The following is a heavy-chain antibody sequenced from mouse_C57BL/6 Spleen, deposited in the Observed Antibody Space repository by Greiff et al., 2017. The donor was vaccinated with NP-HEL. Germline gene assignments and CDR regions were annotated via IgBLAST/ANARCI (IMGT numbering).Heavy chain of an antibody. CDR3: ARMPAVVATPDYAMDY. Sequence: VQLQQPGAELVRPGSSVKLSCKASGYTFTSYWMDWVKQRPGQGLEWIGNIYPSDSETHYNQKFKDKATLTVDKSSSTAYLQLSSLTSEDSAVYYCARMPAVVATPDYAMDYWGQGTSVTVSA. CDR1: GYTFTSYW. D-gene: IGHD1-1*01. J-gene: IGHJ4*01. V-gene: IGHV1-61*01. CDR2: IYPSDSET.